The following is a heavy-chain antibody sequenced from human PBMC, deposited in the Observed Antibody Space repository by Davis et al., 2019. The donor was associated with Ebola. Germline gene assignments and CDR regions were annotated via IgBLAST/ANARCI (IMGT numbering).Heavy chain of an antibody. CDR3: TKDFDYENAY. J-gene: IGHJ4*02. CDR2: INPDGTTT. V-gene: IGHV3-74*01. CDR1: GFTFSDYY. Sequence: GESLKISCAASGFTFSDYYMSWIRQAPGKGLVWVSRINPDGTTTSYADSVEGRFTISRDNAKNTLFLQMDSLRAEDTAVYYCTKDFDYENAYWGQGSLVTVSS. D-gene: IGHD3-9*01.